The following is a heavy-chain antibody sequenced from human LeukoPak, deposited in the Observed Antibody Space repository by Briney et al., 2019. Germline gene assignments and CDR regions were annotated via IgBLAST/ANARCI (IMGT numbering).Heavy chain of an antibody. J-gene: IGHJ4*02. V-gene: IGHV3-21*01. CDR1: GFTFSSYE. CDR3: ARFPLLSTVSGYDDVEWSGSPGPFDY. Sequence: GGSLRLSCAASGFTFSSYEMNWVRQAPGKGLEWVSSISSSSSYIYYADSVKGRFTISRDNAKNSLYLQMNSLRAEDTAVYYCARFPLLSTVSGYDDVEWSGSPGPFDYWGQGTLVTVSS. D-gene: IGHD5-12*01. CDR2: ISSSSSYI.